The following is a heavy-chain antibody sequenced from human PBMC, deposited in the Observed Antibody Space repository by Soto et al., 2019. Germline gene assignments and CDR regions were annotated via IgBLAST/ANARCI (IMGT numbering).Heavy chain of an antibody. CDR1: GGSISSGGYY. CDR2: IYYSGST. Sequence: TLSLTCTVSGGSISSGGYYWSWIRQHPGKGLEWIGYIYYSGSTYYNPSLKSRVTISVDTSKNQFSLKLSSVIAADTAVYYCARALPIDFWSGSRGYGMDVWGQGTTVTAP. J-gene: IGHJ6*02. D-gene: IGHD3-3*01. CDR3: ARALPIDFWSGSRGYGMDV. V-gene: IGHV4-31*03.